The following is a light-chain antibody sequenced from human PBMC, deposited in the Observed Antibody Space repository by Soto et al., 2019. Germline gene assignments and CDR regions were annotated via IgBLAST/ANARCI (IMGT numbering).Light chain of an antibody. CDR1: SGRSSYA. V-gene: IGLV4-69*01. CDR3: QTWGTGIGV. J-gene: IGLJ2*01. Sequence: QSVLTQSPSASASLGASVKLTCTLSSGRSSYAIAWHQQQPEKGPRYLMKLNSDGSHRKGDGIPDRFSGSSSGAEHYLTISSLQSEDEADYYCQTWGTGIGVFGGGTKLTVL. CDR2: LNSDGSH.